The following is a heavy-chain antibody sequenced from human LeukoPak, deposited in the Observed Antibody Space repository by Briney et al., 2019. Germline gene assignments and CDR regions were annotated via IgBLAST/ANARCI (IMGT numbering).Heavy chain of an antibody. CDR1: GYTFTGYY. D-gene: IGHD6-13*01. CDR2: MNPNSGNT. V-gene: IGHV1-8*02. Sequence: ASVKVSCKASGYTFTGYYMHWVRQATGQGLEWMGWMNPNSGNTGYAQKFQGRVTMTRNTSISTAYMELSSLRSEDTAVYYCARGIAAAGTFHYYYYMDVWGKGTTVTISS. J-gene: IGHJ6*03. CDR3: ARGIAAAGTFHYYYYMDV.